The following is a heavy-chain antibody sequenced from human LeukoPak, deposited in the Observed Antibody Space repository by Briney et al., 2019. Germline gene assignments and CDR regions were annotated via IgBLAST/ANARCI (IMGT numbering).Heavy chain of an antibody. V-gene: IGHV1-8*01. CDR2: MNPNSGNT. Sequence: ASVKVSCKASGYTLTSYDINWVRQATGQGLEWMGWMNPNSGNTGFAQKIQGRVTMTRDTSISTAYVELSSLRSEDTAVYYCARVPRRGDRFDPWGQGTLVTVSS. CDR3: ARVPRRGDRFDP. J-gene: IGHJ5*02. CDR1: GYTLTSYD. D-gene: IGHD3-10*01.